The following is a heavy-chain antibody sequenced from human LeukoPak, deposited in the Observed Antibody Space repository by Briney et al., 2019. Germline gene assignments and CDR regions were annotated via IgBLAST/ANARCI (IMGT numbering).Heavy chain of an antibody. J-gene: IGHJ5*02. V-gene: IGHV3-7*04. D-gene: IGHD3-22*01. CDR3: ARGGFRSFGH. CDR2: IKQDGTEK. CDR1: GFTFTSYW. Sequence: PGGSLRLSCAASGFTFTSYWMSWVRQALGKGLEWVANIKQDGTEKYYVDSVKGRFTISRDNAKNSLYLQMNILRAEDTAVYYCARGGFRSFGHWGQGMLVTVSS.